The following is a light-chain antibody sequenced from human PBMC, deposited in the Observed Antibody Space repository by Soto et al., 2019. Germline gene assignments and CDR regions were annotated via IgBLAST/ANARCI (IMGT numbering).Light chain of an antibody. CDR2: GAS. CDR3: QQSPWT. Sequence: EILLTQSPGTLSLSPGERATLSCRASQSVSSSYLAWYQQKPGQAPRLLIYGASSRATGIPDRFSGSGSGTDFTLTISRLEPEEFAVYCCQQSPWTVGQATKLEIK. V-gene: IGKV3-20*01. J-gene: IGKJ2*01. CDR1: QSVSSSY.